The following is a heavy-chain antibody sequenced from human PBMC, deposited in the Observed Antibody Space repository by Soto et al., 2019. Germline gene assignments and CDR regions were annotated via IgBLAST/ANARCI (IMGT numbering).Heavy chain of an antibody. D-gene: IGHD3-10*01. CDR2: ISYDGSNK. J-gene: IGHJ5*02. CDR1: GFPFISYG. V-gene: IGHV3-30*18. CDR3: AKFADKSGYITMVRARGVWFDP. Sequence: PGGSLRLSCAASGFPFISYGMHRVRQTPGKGLEWVAVISYDGSNKYYADSVKGRFTISRDHSKNTLYLQMNSLRAEDTAVYYCAKFADKSGYITMVRARGVWFDPWGQGTLVTVSS.